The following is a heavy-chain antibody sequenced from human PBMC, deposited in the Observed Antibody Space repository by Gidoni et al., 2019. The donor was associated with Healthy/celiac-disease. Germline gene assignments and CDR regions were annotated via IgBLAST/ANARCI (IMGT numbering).Heavy chain of an antibody. CDR2: ISSSGSTI. Sequence: QVQLVESGGGLVKPGGSLSLSCAASGFTFIAYYMSWIRQAPGKGLEWVSYISSSGSTIYYADSVKGRFTISRDNAKNSLYLQMNSLRAEDTAVYYCARGVRRRSYCGGDCYSGYFDLWGRGTLVTVSS. CDR3: ARGVRRRSYCGGDCYSGYFDL. V-gene: IGHV3-11*01. J-gene: IGHJ2*01. D-gene: IGHD2-21*02. CDR1: GFTFIAYY.